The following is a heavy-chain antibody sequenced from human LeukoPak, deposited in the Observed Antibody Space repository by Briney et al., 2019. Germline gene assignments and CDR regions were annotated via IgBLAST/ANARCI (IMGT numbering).Heavy chain of an antibody. CDR1: GFTLSTYA. D-gene: IGHD1-26*01. V-gene: IGHV3-23*01. J-gene: IGHJ3*02. CDR3: AKDMELQGGDAFDI. CDR2: ISGSGGST. Sequence: GGSLRLSCAASGFTLSTYAMNWVRQAPGKGLGWVSAISGSGGSTYYADSVKGRFTISRDNSKNTLYLQMNSLRAEDTAVYYCAKDMELQGGDAFDIWGQGTMVTVSS.